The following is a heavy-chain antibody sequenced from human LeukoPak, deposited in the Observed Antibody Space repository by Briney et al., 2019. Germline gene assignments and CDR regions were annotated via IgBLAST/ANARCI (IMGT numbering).Heavy chain of an antibody. Sequence: GSLRLSCAASGFTFSGYWMTWVRQAPGKGLEWVANIKQDGSETYYVDSVKGRFTISRDNARNSLYLQMNSLRAEDTAVYYCARGKGVDYWGQGIPVTVSS. CDR2: IKQDGSET. CDR3: ARGKGVDY. V-gene: IGHV3-7*01. CDR1: GFTFSGYW. J-gene: IGHJ4*02.